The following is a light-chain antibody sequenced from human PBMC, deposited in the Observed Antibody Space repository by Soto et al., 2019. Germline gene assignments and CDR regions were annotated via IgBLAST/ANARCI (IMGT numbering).Light chain of an antibody. CDR3: LQDYDSPYT. V-gene: IGKV1-6*01. CDR1: QDISKG. CDR2: AAS. J-gene: IGKJ3*01. Sequence: AIQMTQSPASLSSSVGDRVTITCRASQDISKGLDWYQQKPGKAPKLVIYAASNLQSGVPSRFSGSGSGTAFTLTIRSLQPEAVSTYYCLQDYDSPYTFGPGTKVDIK.